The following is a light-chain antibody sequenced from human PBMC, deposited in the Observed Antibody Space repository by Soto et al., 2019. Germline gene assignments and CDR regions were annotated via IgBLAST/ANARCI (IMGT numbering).Light chain of an antibody. CDR2: AVS. Sequence: DIPLTQSPSFLYESVGDRVSITCRASQGVSIDLAWYQQNPGKAPKLLIYAVSTLQSGVPSRFSGSGSGTEFTLTISGLQPEDFATYYCQQLNSYPRTFGPGTTVEIK. CDR3: QQLNSYPRT. CDR1: QGVSID. V-gene: IGKV1-9*01. J-gene: IGKJ1*01.